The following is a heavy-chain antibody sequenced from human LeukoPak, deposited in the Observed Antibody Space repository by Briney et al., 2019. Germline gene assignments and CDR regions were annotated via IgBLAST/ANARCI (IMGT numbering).Heavy chain of an antibody. D-gene: IGHD4-17*01. J-gene: IGHJ4*02. V-gene: IGHV4-59*01. CDR2: IYYSGST. Sequence: PSETLSLTCTVSGGSISSYYWSWIRQPPGKGLEWIGYIYYSGSTNYNPSLKSRVTISVDTSKNQFSLKLSSVTAADTAVYYCARASITVTSPDYWGQGTLVTVSS. CDR1: GGSISSYY. CDR3: ARASITVTSPDY.